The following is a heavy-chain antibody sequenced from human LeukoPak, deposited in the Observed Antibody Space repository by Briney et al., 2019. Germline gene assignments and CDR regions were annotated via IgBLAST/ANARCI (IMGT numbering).Heavy chain of an antibody. CDR3: AKIAASGTNY. V-gene: IGHV3-23*01. D-gene: IGHD6-13*01. J-gene: IGHJ4*02. Sequence: LSLTCTVSGGSISSGGYYWSWVRQAPGKGLEWVSAISGSSGGTYYADSVKGRFTISRDNSKNTLYLQMNSLRADDTAVYYCAKIAASGTNYWGQGTLVTVSS. CDR2: ISGSSGGT. CDR1: GGSISSGGYY.